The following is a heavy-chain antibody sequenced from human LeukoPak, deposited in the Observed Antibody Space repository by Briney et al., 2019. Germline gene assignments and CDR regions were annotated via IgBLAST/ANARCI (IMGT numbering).Heavy chain of an antibody. V-gene: IGHV3-23*01. CDR3: ARDRVYCGSTSCNAYYFDY. D-gene: IGHD2-2*01. CDR2: ISGSGGST. Sequence: GGSLRLSCAASGFTFSSNAMNWVRQAPGKGLEWVSAISGSGGSTLYADSVKGRFTISRDNAKNTMYLQMNSLRAEDTAVYYCARDRVYCGSTSCNAYYFDYWGQGTLVTVSS. CDR1: GFTFSSNA. J-gene: IGHJ4*02.